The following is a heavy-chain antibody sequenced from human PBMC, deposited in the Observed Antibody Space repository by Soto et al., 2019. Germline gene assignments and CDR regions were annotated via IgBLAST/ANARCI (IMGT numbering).Heavy chain of an antibody. CDR1: GVSMTSYY. J-gene: IGHJ5*02. Sequence: SETLSLTCTVSGVSMTSYYWSWIRQPPGQGLEWIAYTYHTGTTKYHPSLKSRVTISMDTSTDQFFLRLNSVTVADTAIYYCARLPAVSGSIAWFDPWGPGTLVTVSS. V-gene: IGHV4-59*08. CDR3: ARLPAVSGSIAWFDP. D-gene: IGHD3-10*01. CDR2: TYHTGTT.